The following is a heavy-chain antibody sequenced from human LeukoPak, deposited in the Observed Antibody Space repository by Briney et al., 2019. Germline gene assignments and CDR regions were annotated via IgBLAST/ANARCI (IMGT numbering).Heavy chain of an antibody. J-gene: IGHJ4*01. Sequence: GGSLRLSCAASGFTFSSYAMSWVRQAPGKGLEWVSFIDGNGGSTYCADSVKGRFTISRDNSKNTLYLQMNSLRADDTAVYYCAKRFGEGEFDYWGHGTLVTVSS. CDR2: IDGNGGST. CDR3: AKRFGEGEFDY. CDR1: GFTFSSYA. D-gene: IGHD3-10*01. V-gene: IGHV3-23*01.